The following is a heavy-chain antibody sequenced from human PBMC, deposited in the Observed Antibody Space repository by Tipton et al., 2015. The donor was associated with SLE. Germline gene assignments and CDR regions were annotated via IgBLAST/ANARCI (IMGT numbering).Heavy chain of an antibody. CDR1: ADFIRGYYVR. Sequence: TLSLTCTVSADFIRGYYVRWGWIRQSPGASLEWIGSIAYSGKTYYNPSLQSRVTLSIDTSKDQFSLKLSSVTAADTAVYYCAREASYCGGDCYPSWFDPWGQGTLVTVSS. D-gene: IGHD2-21*01. V-gene: IGHV4-39*07. CDR2: IAYSGKT. CDR3: AREASYCGGDCYPSWFDP. J-gene: IGHJ5*02.